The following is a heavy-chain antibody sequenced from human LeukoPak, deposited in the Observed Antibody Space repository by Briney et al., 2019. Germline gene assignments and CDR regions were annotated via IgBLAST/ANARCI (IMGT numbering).Heavy chain of an antibody. CDR1: GFTFSSFW. CDR3: ARTYGSGNYFIYTGLDP. CDR2: INSDGSST. V-gene: IGHV3-74*01. J-gene: IGHJ5*02. Sequence: GGSLRLSCAASGFTFSSFWMHWVRQAPGKGLVWVSHINSDGSSTNYADSVKGRFTISRDNAKNTLYLQMNSLRAEDTAVYYCARTYGSGNYFIYTGLDPWGQGTLVTVSS. D-gene: IGHD3-10*01.